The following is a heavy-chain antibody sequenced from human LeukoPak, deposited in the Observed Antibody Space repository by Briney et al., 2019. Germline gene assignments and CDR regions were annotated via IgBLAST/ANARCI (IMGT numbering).Heavy chain of an antibody. V-gene: IGHV3-30*03. CDR3: ARGQRAHVEWYYYMDV. Sequence: GGSLRLSCAASGFTFSSYGMHWVRQAPGKGLEWVAVISYDGSNKYYADSVKGRFTISRDNSKNTLYLQMNSLRADDTAVYYCARGQRAHVEWYYYMDVWGKGTTVTVSS. CDR1: GFTFSSYG. CDR2: ISYDGSNK. J-gene: IGHJ6*03. D-gene: IGHD1-26*01.